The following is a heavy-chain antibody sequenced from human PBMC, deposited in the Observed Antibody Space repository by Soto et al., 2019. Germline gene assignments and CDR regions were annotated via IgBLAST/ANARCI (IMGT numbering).Heavy chain of an antibody. CDR2: VYYRGST. CDR1: GDSFSRYY. Sequence: SETLSLTCTFSGDSFSRYYWTWIRQPPGKGLEWIGDVYYRGSTNYNPSLKSRLTISVDASKKQFSLRLSPVNAADTAVYYCARNRKGCYDSSGYWRDHYAMDIWGLGTTVTVSS. CDR3: ARNRKGCYDSSGYWRDHYAMDI. V-gene: IGHV4-59*01. D-gene: IGHD3-22*01. J-gene: IGHJ6*02.